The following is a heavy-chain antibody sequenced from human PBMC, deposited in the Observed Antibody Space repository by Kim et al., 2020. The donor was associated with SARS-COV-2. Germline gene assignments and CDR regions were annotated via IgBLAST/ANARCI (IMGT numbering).Heavy chain of an antibody. CDR1: GYTFPNYF. Sequence: ASVKVSCKASGYTFPNYFIHWVRQAPGQGLEWMGRISPNSGGTNYAQKFQGRVTMTTDTSVSAAYMELSNLTSDDTAVYYCAREIIAARFVDYWGQGTLVTVSS. CDR3: AREIIAARFVDY. J-gene: IGHJ4*02. CDR2: ISPNSGGT. V-gene: IGHV1-2*06. D-gene: IGHD6-6*01.